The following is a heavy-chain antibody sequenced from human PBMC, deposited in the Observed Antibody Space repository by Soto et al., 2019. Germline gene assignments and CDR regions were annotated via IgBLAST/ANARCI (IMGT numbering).Heavy chain of an antibody. Sequence: ASAKVPCKVSGYTLTELSMHWVRQDPQKELEWMGGFDPEDGETIYAQKFQGRVTMTEDTSTDTAYMELSSLRSEDTAVYYCAASCSADLHIVGATNDYWGQGTLVTVSS. CDR2: FDPEDGET. V-gene: IGHV1-24*01. CDR3: AASCSADLHIVGATNDY. CDR1: GYTLTELS. D-gene: IGHD1-26*01. J-gene: IGHJ4*02.